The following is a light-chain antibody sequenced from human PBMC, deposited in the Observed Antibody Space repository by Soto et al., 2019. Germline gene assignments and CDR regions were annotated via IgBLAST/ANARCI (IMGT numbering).Light chain of an antibody. Sequence: SYELTQPPSVSVAPGKTARITCGGTNIGSKSVHWYQQKPGQAPVLVIYYDSDRPSGIPERFSGSNSGNTATLTISRVEAGDEADYYCQVWDSSSEYVVFGGGTKVTVL. J-gene: IGLJ2*01. CDR2: YDS. V-gene: IGLV3-21*04. CDR3: QVWDSSSEYVV. CDR1: NIGSKS.